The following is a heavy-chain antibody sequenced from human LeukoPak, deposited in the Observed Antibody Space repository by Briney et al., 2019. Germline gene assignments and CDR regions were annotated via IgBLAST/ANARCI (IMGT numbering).Heavy chain of an antibody. J-gene: IGHJ4*02. D-gene: IGHD3-22*01. CDR3: AREVPYYYDSSGYHTGFDY. Sequence: GGSLRLPCAASGFTVSSNYMSWVRQAPGKGLEWVSVIYSGGSTYYADSVKGRFTISRDNSKNTLYLQMNSLRAEDTAVYYCAREVPYYYDSSGYHTGFDYWGQGTLVTVSS. CDR1: GFTVSSNY. CDR2: IYSGGST. V-gene: IGHV3-53*01.